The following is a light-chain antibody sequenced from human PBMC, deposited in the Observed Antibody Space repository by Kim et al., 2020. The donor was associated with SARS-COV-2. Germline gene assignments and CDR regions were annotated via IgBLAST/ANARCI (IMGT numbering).Light chain of an antibody. J-gene: IGKJ4*01. CDR1: QSIRSNY. CDR2: GAS. V-gene: IGKV3-20*01. CDR3: QQYGSSPLT. Sequence: SPWQRATLPCRASQSIRSNYLAWYQQRLGQAPRLLIHGASSRATGIPDRYSGSGSGTDFTLTISRLEPEDFAVYYCQQYGSSPLTSGGGTKVDIK.